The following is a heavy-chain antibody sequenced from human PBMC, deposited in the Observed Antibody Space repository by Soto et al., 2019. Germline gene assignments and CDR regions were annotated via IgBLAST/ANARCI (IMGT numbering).Heavy chain of an antibody. CDR3: ATFDL. CDR1: GVTFSSYG. V-gene: IGHV3-30*03. J-gene: IGHJ2*01. CDR2: ISYDGSNK. Sequence: LRLSCAASGVTFSSYGMHWVRQAPGKGLEWVAVISYDGSNKYYADSVKGRFTISRDNSKNTLYLQMNSLRVEDTAVYYCATFDLWGRGTLVTVSS.